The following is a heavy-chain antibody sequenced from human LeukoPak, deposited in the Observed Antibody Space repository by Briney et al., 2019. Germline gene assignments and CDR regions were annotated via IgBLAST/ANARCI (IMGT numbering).Heavy chain of an antibody. Sequence: PGGSLRLSCAASGFTFSSYAMHWVRQAPGKGLEWVAVISYDGSNKYYADSVKGRFTISRDNSKNTLYLQMNSLRAEDTAVYYCARDLRSYQTPFDYWGQGTLVTVSS. D-gene: IGHD1-26*01. CDR1: GFTFSSYA. CDR3: ARDLRSYQTPFDY. V-gene: IGHV3-30-3*01. CDR2: ISYDGSNK. J-gene: IGHJ4*02.